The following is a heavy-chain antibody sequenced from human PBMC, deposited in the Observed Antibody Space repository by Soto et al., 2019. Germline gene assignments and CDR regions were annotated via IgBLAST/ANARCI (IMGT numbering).Heavy chain of an antibody. Sequence: QVQLVESGGGVVQPGRSLRLSCAASGFTFSSYAMHWVRQAPGKGLEWVAVIWYDGSNKYYADSVKGRFTISRDNSKNTLYLQMNSLRAEDTAVYYCARGYYYDSSGYYWGPYYYYYGMDVWGQGTTVTVSS. CDR1: GFTFSSYA. V-gene: IGHV3-33*08. CDR2: IWYDGSNK. CDR3: ARGYYYDSSGYYWGPYYYYYGMDV. J-gene: IGHJ6*02. D-gene: IGHD3-22*01.